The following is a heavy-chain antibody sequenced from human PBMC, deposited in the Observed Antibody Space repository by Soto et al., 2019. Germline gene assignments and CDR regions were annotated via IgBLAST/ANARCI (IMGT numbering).Heavy chain of an antibody. J-gene: IGHJ5*02. CDR1: GFTVSSNY. Sequence: HPGGSLRLYCSASGFTVSSNYMSWVRQAPGKGLEWVSVIYSGGSTYYADSVKGRFTISRDNSKNTLYLQMNSLRAEDTAVYYCAREHYGSGSYYFNWFDPWGQGTLVTVSS. CDR3: AREHYGSGSYYFNWFDP. V-gene: IGHV3-53*01. CDR2: IYSGGST. D-gene: IGHD3-10*01.